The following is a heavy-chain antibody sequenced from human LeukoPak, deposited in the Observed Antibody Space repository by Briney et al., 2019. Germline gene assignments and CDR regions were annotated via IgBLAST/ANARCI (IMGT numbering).Heavy chain of an antibody. Sequence: PSQTLSLTCTVSGGSISSGSYYWSWIRQPAGKGLEWIGRIYTSGSTNYNPSLKSRVTISVDTSKNQFSLKLSSVTAADTAVYYCARGWEYSSAPLYYFDYWGQGTLVTVSS. J-gene: IGHJ4*02. V-gene: IGHV4-61*02. CDR1: GGSISSGSYY. CDR2: IYTSGST. D-gene: IGHD6-6*01. CDR3: ARGWEYSSAPLYYFDY.